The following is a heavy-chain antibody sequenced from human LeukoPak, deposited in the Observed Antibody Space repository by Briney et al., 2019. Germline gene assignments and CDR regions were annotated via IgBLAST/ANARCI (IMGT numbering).Heavy chain of an antibody. D-gene: IGHD3-10*01. CDR1: GYTFTSYG. CDR2: IIPIFGTA. J-gene: IGHJ5*02. Sequence: SVKVSCKASGYTFTSYGISWVRQAPGQGLEWMGGIIPIFGTANYAQKFQGRVTITADESTSTAYMELSSLRSEDTAVYYCARPQLWFGGSVWFDPWGQGALVTVSS. V-gene: IGHV1-69*13. CDR3: ARPQLWFGGSVWFDP.